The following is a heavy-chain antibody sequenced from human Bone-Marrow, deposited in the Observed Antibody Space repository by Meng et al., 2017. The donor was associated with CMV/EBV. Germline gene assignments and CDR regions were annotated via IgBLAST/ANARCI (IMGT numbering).Heavy chain of an antibody. CDR3: AREPLSWYENDY. D-gene: IGHD6-13*01. CDR2: ISSSSSYI. CDR1: GFTFSSYS. J-gene: IGHJ4*02. V-gene: IGHV3-21*01. Sequence: GGSLTLSCAASGFTFSSYSMNWVRQAPGKVLEWVSSISSSSSYIYYADSVKGRFTISRDNAKNSLYLQMNSLRAEDTAVYYCAREPLSWYENDYWGQGTLVTVSS.